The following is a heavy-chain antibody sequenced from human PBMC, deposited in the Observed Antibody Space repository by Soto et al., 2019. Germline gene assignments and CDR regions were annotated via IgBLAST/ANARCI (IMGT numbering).Heavy chain of an antibody. CDR2: ISRSSTGI. CDR1: GFTFSLYS. V-gene: IGHV3-48*02. J-gene: IGHJ6*01. CDR3: ARAVTWGLDV. Sequence: EVQLVESGGGLVQPGGSLRLSCAASGFTFSLYSMSWVRQAPGKGLEWVSYISRSSTGIHYADSVKGRFTISRDDATNSMHLQMNGLRDGDTAVYYCARAVTWGLDVW. D-gene: IGHD3-10*01.